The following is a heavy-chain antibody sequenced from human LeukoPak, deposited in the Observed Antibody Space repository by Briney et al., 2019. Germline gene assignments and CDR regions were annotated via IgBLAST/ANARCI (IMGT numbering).Heavy chain of an antibody. V-gene: IGHV1-8*02. D-gene: IGHD5-12*01. CDR2: MNPNSGNT. J-gene: IGHJ3*02. Sequence: ASVKVSCKVSGYTFTSYGISWVRQATGQGLEWMGWMNPNSGNTGYAQKFQGRVTMTRNTSISTAYMELSSLRSEDTAVYYCARRKVATRGAFDIWGQGTMVTVSS. CDR3: ARRKVATRGAFDI. CDR1: GYTFTSYG.